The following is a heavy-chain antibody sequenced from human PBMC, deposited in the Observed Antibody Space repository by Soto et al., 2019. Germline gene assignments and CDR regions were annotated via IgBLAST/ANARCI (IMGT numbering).Heavy chain of an antibody. D-gene: IGHD2-21*02. J-gene: IGHJ5*02. V-gene: IGHV4-4*07. CDR1: GGSITDYS. CDR2: IFSSGST. Sequence: SETLSLTCTASGGSITDYSWVWIRQPAGKGLEWIGRIFSSGSTNYNPSLKGRITMSLDTSKNQFSLKLNSATATDTAVYFCARDQGVVVTADNWFGPWGQGILVTVPS. CDR3: ARDQGVVVTADNWFGP.